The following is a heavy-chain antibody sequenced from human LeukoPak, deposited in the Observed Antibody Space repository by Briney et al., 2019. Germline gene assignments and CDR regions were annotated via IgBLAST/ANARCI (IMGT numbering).Heavy chain of an antibody. CDR1: GFTFSSYA. D-gene: IGHD5-18*01. CDR2: ISGSTGNT. V-gene: IGHV3-21*01. CDR3: ARDPGYTYGYGPHDSFDI. Sequence: GGSLRLSCAASGFTFSSYAMSWVRQAPGKGLEWVSVISGSTGNTDYADSVKGRFTISRDNAKNSLSLQMNSLRAEDTAVYYCARDPGYTYGYGPHDSFDIWGQGTMVTVSS. J-gene: IGHJ3*02.